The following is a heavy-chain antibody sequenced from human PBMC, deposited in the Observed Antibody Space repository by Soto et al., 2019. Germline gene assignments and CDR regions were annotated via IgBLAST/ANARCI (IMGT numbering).Heavy chain of an antibody. CDR2: IIPILGIA. J-gene: IGHJ4*02. V-gene: IGHV1-69*02. CDR3: ARAYCSGGSCYDY. D-gene: IGHD2-15*01. Sequence: SVKVSCKASXXXFXSYXMXXXXXXPGQGLEWMGSIIPILGIANYAQKFQGRVTITADKSTSTAYMELSSLRSEDLAVYYCARAYCSGGSCYDYWGQGTLVT. CDR1: XXXFXSYX.